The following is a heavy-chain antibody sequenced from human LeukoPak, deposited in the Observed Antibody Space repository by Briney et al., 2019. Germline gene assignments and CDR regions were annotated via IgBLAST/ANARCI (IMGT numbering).Heavy chain of an antibody. CDR2: MNVANGNT. CDR1: GYTFKNYP. D-gene: IGHD3-22*01. CDR3: ARVAIAMIVVTYFDY. V-gene: IGHV1-3*01. Sequence: ASVKVSCKASGYTFKNYPMHWVRQAPGQRLEWMGWMNVANGNTKYSEKFQNRVTISRDIPASTAYLELSSLTSEDTTIYYCARVAIAMIVVTYFDYWGQGTLVTVSS. J-gene: IGHJ4*02.